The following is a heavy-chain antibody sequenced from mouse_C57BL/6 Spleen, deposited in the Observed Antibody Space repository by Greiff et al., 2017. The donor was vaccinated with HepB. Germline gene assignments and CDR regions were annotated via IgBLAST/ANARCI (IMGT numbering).Heavy chain of an antibody. Sequence: EVQLQQSGPVLVKPGASVKMSCKASGYTFTDYYMNWVKQSHGKSLEWIGVINPYNGGTSYNQKFKGKATLTVDKSSSTAYMELNSLTSEDSAVYYCARHYVITTVVEGYAMDYWGQGTSVTVSS. J-gene: IGHJ4*01. CDR3: ARHYVITTVVEGYAMDY. CDR2: INPYNGGT. CDR1: GYTFTDYY. D-gene: IGHD1-1*01. V-gene: IGHV1-19*01.